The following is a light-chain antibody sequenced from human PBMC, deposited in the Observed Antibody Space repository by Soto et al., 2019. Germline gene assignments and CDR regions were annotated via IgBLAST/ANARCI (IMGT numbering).Light chain of an antibody. CDR2: SAS. CDR3: QQNGSLPIT. V-gene: IGKV3-20*01. CDR1: QSLGGDY. Sequence: EIVLAQSPGTFSLSPGERATLSCRASQSLGGDYLAWFQQKPGQSPRLLIYSASNRATGIPDWFSGSGSETDFTLTIGRLEPEDFVVYYCQQNGSLPITFGQETRQEIK. J-gene: IGKJ5*01.